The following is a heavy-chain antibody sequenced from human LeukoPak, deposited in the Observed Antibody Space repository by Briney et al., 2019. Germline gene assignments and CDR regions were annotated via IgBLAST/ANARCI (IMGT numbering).Heavy chain of an antibody. CDR3: ARYHPRDGYNVPYWYFDL. D-gene: IGHD5-24*01. J-gene: IGHJ2*01. V-gene: IGHV4-61*02. CDR1: GGSISSGSYY. CDR2: IYTSGST. Sequence: SETLSLTCTVSGGSISSGSYYWSWIRQPAGKGLEWIGRIYTSGSTNYNPSLKSRVTISVDTSKNQFSLKLSSVTAADTAVYYCARYHPRDGYNVPYWYFDLWGRGTLVTVSS.